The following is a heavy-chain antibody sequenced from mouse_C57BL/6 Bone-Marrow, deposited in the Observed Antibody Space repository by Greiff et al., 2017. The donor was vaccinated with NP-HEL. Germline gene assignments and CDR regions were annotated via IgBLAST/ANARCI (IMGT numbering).Heavy chain of an antibody. CDR3: AREGSSYDYYAMDY. V-gene: IGHV1-54*01. Sequence: QVQLQQSGAELVRPGTSVKVSCKASGYAFTNYLIEWVKQRPGQGLEWIGVINPGSGGTNYNEKFKGKATLTADTSSSTAYMQLSSLTSEDSAVYFCAREGSSYDYYAMDYWGQGTSVTVSS. CDR2: INPGSGGT. D-gene: IGHD1-1*01. CDR1: GYAFTNYL. J-gene: IGHJ4*01.